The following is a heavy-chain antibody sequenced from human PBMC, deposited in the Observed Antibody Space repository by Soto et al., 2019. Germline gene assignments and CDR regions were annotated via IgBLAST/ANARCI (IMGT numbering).Heavy chain of an antibody. D-gene: IGHD2-2*01. Sequence: QVHLIQSGAEVKKPGSSVKVSCKAAGGTFNTYTLFWVRQAPGHGLEWMGRIIPMLTVTNSAQKFQGRLTLTADKSTGTAFMELTSLRSDDTAVYYCSIRSWSAETFDVWGQGTMVTVSS. CDR2: IIPMLTVT. CDR1: GGTFNTYT. J-gene: IGHJ3*01. CDR3: SIRSWSAETFDV. V-gene: IGHV1-69*02.